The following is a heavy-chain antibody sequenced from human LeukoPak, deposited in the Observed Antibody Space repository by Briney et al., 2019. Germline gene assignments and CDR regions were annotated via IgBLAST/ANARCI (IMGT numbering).Heavy chain of an antibody. Sequence: GRSLRLSCAASGFTFSRYALHWVRQAPGKGLEWVTVISFDGRNIYYEESVKGRFTISRDDSMNTLFLQMNSLRVEDTAVYYCARGVDYGGNSYSFYGMDVWGQGTTVTVSS. CDR1: GFTFSRYA. CDR3: ARGVDYGGNSYSFYGMDV. D-gene: IGHD4-23*01. J-gene: IGHJ6*02. V-gene: IGHV3-30*04. CDR2: ISFDGRNI.